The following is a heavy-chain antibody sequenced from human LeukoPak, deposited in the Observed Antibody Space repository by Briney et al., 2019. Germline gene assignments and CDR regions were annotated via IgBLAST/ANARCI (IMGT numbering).Heavy chain of an antibody. CDR1: GYTFTGYY. V-gene: IGHV1-2*02. D-gene: IGHD3-22*01. CDR2: INPNSGGT. CDR3: ARSRGFTMIRPNSLFDY. J-gene: IGHJ4*02. Sequence: ASVKVSCKASGYTFTGYYMHWVRQAPGQGLEWMGWINPNSGGTNYAQKFQGRVTMTRDTSISTAYMELSRLRSDDTAVYYCARSRGFTMIRPNSLFDYWGQGTLVTVSS.